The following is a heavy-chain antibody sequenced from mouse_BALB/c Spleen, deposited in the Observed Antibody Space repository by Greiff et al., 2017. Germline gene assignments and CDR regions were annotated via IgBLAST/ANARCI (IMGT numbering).Heavy chain of an antibody. Sequence: EVQLVESGGGLVKPGGSLKLSCAASGFTFSSYAMSWVRQSPEKRLEWVAEISSGGSYTYYPDTVTGRFTISRDNAKNTLYLEMSSLRSEDTAMYYCAREGLLDYGSSYLSWIAYWGQGTLVTVSA. J-gene: IGHJ3*01. D-gene: IGHD1-1*01. V-gene: IGHV5-9-4*01. CDR2: ISSGGSYT. CDR1: GFTFSSYA. CDR3: AREGLLDYGSSYLSWIAY.